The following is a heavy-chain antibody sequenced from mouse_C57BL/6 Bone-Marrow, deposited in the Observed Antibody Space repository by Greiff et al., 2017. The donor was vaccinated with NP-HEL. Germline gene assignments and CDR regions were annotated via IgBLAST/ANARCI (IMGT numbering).Heavy chain of an antibody. Sequence: QVQLKESGAELVKPGASVKMSCKASGYTFTSYWITWVKQRPGQGLEWIGDIYPGSGSTNYNEKFKSKATLTVDTSSSTAYMQLSSLTSEDSAVYYCAERGAYWGQGTLVTVSA. J-gene: IGHJ3*01. CDR3: AERGAY. CDR2: IYPGSGST. CDR1: GYTFTSYW. V-gene: IGHV1-55*01.